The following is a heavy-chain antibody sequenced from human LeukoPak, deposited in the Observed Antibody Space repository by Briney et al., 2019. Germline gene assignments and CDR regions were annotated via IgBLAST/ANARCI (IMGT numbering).Heavy chain of an antibody. Sequence: GGSLRLSCAASGFTFSSYEMNWVRQAPGKGLEWVSYIGTSDSSTYYADSVKGRFTIFRDNAKNSLYLQMNSLRAEDTAVYYCARYGDSSVYYSADALDIWGQGTMVTVSS. CDR1: GFTFSSYE. D-gene: IGHD3-22*01. CDR2: IGTSDSST. J-gene: IGHJ3*02. CDR3: ARYGDSSVYYSADALDI. V-gene: IGHV3-48*03.